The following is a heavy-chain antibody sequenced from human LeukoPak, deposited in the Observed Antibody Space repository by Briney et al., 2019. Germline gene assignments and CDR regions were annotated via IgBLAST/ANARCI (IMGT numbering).Heavy chain of an antibody. D-gene: IGHD3-3*01. V-gene: IGHV1-2*02. Sequence: GASVKVSCKASGYTFTGYYMHWVRQAPGQGLESMGWINPNSGGTNYAQKLQGRVTMTTDTSTSTAYMELRSLRSDDTAVYYCARRGVLVGMDVWGQGTTVTVSS. CDR2: INPNSGGT. CDR3: ARRGVLVGMDV. CDR1: GYTFTGYY. J-gene: IGHJ6*02.